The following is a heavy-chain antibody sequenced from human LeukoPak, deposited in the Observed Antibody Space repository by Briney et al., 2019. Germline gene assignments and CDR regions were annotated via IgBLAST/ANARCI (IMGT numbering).Heavy chain of an antibody. D-gene: IGHD6-19*01. V-gene: IGHV1-8*03. J-gene: IGHJ4*02. Sequence: ASVKVSCKASGYTFTSYDINWVRQATGQGLEWMGWMNPNSGNTGYAQKFQGRVTITRNTSISTAYMELSSLRSEDTAVYYCARVMAVADDFDYWGQGTLVTVSS. CDR1: GYTFTSYD. CDR2: MNPNSGNT. CDR3: ARVMAVADDFDY.